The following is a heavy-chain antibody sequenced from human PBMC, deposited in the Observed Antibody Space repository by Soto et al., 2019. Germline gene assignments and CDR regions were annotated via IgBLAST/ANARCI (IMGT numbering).Heavy chain of an antibody. CDR1: GGSFSGYY. J-gene: IGHJ4*02. V-gene: IGHV4-59*08. CDR3: ARRDSSGWYSYFDY. Sequence: SETLSLTCAVYGGSFSGYYWSWIRQPPGKGLEWIAYMYYSGSTNYNPSLKGRVTISIDTSKNQFSLKLSSVTAADTAVYYCARRDSSGWYSYFDYWGQGALVTVSS. CDR2: MYYSGST. D-gene: IGHD6-19*01.